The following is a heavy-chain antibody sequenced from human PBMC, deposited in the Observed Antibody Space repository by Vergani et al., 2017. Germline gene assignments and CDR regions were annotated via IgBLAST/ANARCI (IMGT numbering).Heavy chain of an antibody. D-gene: IGHD6-19*01. V-gene: IGHV3-30*18. CDR3: AKDRSGWYGSLDY. CDR1: GFALNRHA. Sequence: QVQLVESGGGVVQPGTPLRLSCVVSGFALNRHAMYWVRQAPGKGLEWVVGISFDGTNEYYADAVKGRFTISRDNSKNTLYLQMNSLRAEDTAVYYCAKDRSGWYGSLDYWGQGTLVTVSS. CDR2: ISFDGTNE. J-gene: IGHJ4*02.